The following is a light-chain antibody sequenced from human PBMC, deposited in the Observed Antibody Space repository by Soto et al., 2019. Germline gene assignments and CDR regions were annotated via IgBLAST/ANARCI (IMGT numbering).Light chain of an antibody. V-gene: IGKV3D-15*01. J-gene: IGKJ5*01. CDR3: RQYSSWPPIT. CDR2: RAS. Sequence: EIVMTQSPATLSVSPGDRATLSCWASQSVSSYLAWYQQKPGQAPRLLICRASKRATDIPARFSGSGSGTDFTPPISSLLSAEFAAYYCRQYSSWPPITFGEGTRLEIK. CDR1: QSVSSY.